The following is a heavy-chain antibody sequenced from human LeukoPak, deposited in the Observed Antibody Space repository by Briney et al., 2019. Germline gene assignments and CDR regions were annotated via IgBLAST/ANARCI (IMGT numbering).Heavy chain of an antibody. Sequence: ASVKVSCKASGYNLNSYGISWLRQVPGQGLEWMGWISGYNGLTRYGKNVQGRVTLTTDTSTRTAYMELRSLRSDDTAVYYCASCFPLYYYDSSGYYCLLGYWGQGTLVTVSS. D-gene: IGHD3-22*01. V-gene: IGHV1-18*01. CDR2: ISGYNGLT. CDR1: GYNLNSYG. J-gene: IGHJ4*02. CDR3: ASCFPLYYYDSSGYYCLLGY.